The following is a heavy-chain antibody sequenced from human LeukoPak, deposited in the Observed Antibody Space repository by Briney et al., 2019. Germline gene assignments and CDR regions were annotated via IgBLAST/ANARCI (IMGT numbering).Heavy chain of an antibody. CDR2: IYDSGRT. Sequence: SETLSLTCTVSGGSVSSGSYLTWIRQSPGKRLEYVGYIYDSGRTNYNLSLRSRVTISKDTSKNQFSLKLSSVTAADTAVYYCARDRLGGYSYVYWGQGSLVTVSS. CDR3: ARDRLGGYSYVY. D-gene: IGHD5-12*01. J-gene: IGHJ4*02. V-gene: IGHV4-61*01. CDR1: GGSVSSGSYL.